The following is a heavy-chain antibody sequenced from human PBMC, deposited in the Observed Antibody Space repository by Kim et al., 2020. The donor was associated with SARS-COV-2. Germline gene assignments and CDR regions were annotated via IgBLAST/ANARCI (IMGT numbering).Heavy chain of an antibody. J-gene: IGHJ4*02. V-gene: IGHV3-15*01. CDR2: IKSKSDGETK. CDR3: TTKTTVTIRDYFDS. D-gene: IGHD4-17*01. Sequence: GGSLRLSCAASGFTLSNAWMNWVRQTPEKGLEWVARIKSKSDGETKEYAPPVRGRFTISRDDSENTVYLQMNSLKTEDTAVYYCTTKTTVTIRDYFDSWGQGTLDTVSS. CDR1: GFTLSNAW.